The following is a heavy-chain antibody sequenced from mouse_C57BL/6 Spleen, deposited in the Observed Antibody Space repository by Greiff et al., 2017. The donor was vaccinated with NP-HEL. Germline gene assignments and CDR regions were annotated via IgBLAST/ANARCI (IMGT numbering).Heavy chain of an antibody. CDR3: TRSLIYYGNSLAMDY. D-gene: IGHD2-1*01. V-gene: IGHV14-4*01. J-gene: IGHJ4*01. Sequence: EVKLVESGAELVRPGASVKLSCTASGFNIKDDYMHWVKQRPEQGLEWIGWIDPENGDTEYASKFQGKATITADTSSNTAYLQLSSLTSEDTAVYYCTRSLIYYGNSLAMDYWGQGTSVTVSS. CDR2: IDPENGDT. CDR1: GFNIKDDY.